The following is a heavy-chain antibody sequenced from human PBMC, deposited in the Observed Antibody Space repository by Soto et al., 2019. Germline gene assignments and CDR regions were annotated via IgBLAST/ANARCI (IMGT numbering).Heavy chain of an antibody. CDR2: IAVSGGTA. J-gene: IGHJ4*01. CDR1: GFTFTSYV. Sequence: HPGGSLRLSCAASGFTFTSYVMGWVRQAPGKGLEWVSDIAVSGGTAYHAESVKGRLTISRDNSKNTLYLQMNSLRAEDTAVYYCARGPYYYESSGFDYWGHGTLVTVSS. V-gene: IGHV3-23*01. D-gene: IGHD3-22*01. CDR3: ARGPYYYESSGFDY.